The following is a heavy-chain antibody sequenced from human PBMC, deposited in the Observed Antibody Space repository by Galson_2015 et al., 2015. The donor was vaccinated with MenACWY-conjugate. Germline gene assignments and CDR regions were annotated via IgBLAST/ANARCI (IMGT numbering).Heavy chain of an antibody. CDR1: GFTFRNYA. D-gene: IGHD2/OR15-2a*01. CDR2: IGKVGGVK. Sequence: SLRLSCAASGFTFRNYAIHWAGQAPGRGLEGGEFIGKVGGVKYYVDSVKGRFTISRDNSKNTLYLQMNSLSPEDTAIYYCAKDAGIYSPPAGYWGQGTLVTVSS. J-gene: IGHJ4*02. CDR3: AKDAGIYSPPAGY. V-gene: IGHV3-30*02.